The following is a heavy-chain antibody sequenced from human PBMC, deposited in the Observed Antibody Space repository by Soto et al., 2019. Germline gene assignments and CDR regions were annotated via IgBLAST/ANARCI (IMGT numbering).Heavy chain of an antibody. D-gene: IGHD3-10*01. CDR3: ARDSYYYGSGSYYNSFDY. J-gene: IGHJ4*02. V-gene: IGHV3-74*01. CDR1: GFTFSSYW. Sequence: GGSLRLSCAASGFTFSSYWMHWVRQAPGKGLVWVSRINSDGSSTSYADSVKGRFTISRDNAKNTLYLQMNSLRAEDTAVYYCARDSYYYGSGSYYNSFDYWGQGTLVTVSS. CDR2: INSDGSST.